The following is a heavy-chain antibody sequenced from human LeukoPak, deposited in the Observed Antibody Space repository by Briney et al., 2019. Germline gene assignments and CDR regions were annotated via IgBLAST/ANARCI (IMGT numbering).Heavy chain of an antibody. Sequence: PGGSLRVSCAASGFTFSSYAMSWVRQALGKGLEWVSAISGSGGSTYYADSVKGRFTISRDNSKNTLYLQMNSLRAEDTAVYYCAKSPTMVRSYYFDYWGQGTLVTVSS. CDR2: ISGSGGST. D-gene: IGHD3-10*01. CDR3: AKSPTMVRSYYFDY. J-gene: IGHJ4*02. CDR1: GFTFSSYA. V-gene: IGHV3-23*01.